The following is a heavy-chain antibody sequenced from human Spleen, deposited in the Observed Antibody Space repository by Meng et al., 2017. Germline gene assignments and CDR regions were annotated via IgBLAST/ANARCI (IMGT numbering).Heavy chain of an antibody. J-gene: IGHJ4*02. V-gene: IGHV3-20*04. D-gene: IGHD3-22*01. CDR1: GFTFDDYG. CDR2: INWNGGST. Sequence: GSLRLSCAASGFTFDDYGMSWVRQAPGKGLEWVSVINWNGGSTGYPDSVKGRFTISRDNAKNSLYLQMNSLRAEDTALYYCAKDIDYYDSSGYYFDYWGQGTLVTVSS. CDR3: AKDIDYYDSSGYYFDY.